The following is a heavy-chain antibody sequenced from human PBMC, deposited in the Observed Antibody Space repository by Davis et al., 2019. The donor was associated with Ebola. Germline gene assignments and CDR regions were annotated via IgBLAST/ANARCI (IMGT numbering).Heavy chain of an antibody. Sequence: GESLKISCAASGFAFSSYAMHWVRQAPGKGLEWVAIISYDGSNEYYADSVKGRLTISRDNSKNTLYLQMDSLRAEDTAVYYCARQEGGWSAWPNYWYFDLWGRGTLVTVSS. D-gene: IGHD6-19*01. CDR2: ISYDGSNE. J-gene: IGHJ2*01. V-gene: IGHV3-30*04. CDR3: ARQEGGWSAWPNYWYFDL. CDR1: GFAFSSYA.